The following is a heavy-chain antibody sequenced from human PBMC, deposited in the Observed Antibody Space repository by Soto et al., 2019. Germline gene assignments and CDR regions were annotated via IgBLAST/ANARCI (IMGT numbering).Heavy chain of an antibody. CDR2: IYWDDDK. CDR1: GFSLTTSGVG. D-gene: IGHD3-3*01. Sequence: QITLKESGPTVVKPPETLTLTCTFSGFSLTTSGVGVGWVRQSPGKAPEWLALIYWDDDKRYSTSLKSRLTSNKDTSKKQVVLTMANVEPADTATYYCAHRVLRTVFGLVTTTAIYFDFWGQGTPVVVSS. V-gene: IGHV2-5*02. CDR3: AHRVLRTVFGLVTTTAIYFDF. J-gene: IGHJ4*02.